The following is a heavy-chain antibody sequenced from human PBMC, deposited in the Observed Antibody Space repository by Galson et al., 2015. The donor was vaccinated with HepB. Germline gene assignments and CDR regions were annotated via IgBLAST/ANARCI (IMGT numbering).Heavy chain of an antibody. CDR3: ARGSDWFDP. CDR1: GFTVSSNY. Sequence: SLRLSCAASGFTVSSNYMSWVRQAPGKGLDWVSIIYNGGSTYYADSVRGRFTISRDNSKNTLYLQVNSLRAEDTAVYYCARGSDWFDPWGQGTLVTVSS. J-gene: IGHJ5*02. V-gene: IGHV3-53*01. CDR2: IYNGGST.